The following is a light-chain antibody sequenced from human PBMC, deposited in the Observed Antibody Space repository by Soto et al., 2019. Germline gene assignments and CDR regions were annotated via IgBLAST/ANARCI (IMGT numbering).Light chain of an antibody. J-gene: IGKJ4*01. V-gene: IGKV3-15*01. Sequence: EIVMTQSPATLSVSPGERVSLSCRASQSISNNLDWYQHKPGQAPRLLIHGASSRSTGVSARFSGSGSVKEFSLTISGARSEDIAGYFCQQYFKWPPVTFGGGTKVEIK. CDR1: QSISNN. CDR3: QQYFKWPPVT. CDR2: GAS.